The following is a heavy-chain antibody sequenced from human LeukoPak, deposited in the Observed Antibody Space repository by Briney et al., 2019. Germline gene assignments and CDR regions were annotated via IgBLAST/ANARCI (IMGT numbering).Heavy chain of an antibody. CDR1: GGSFSGYY. Sequence: SETLSLTCAVYGGSFSGYYWSWIRQPPGKGLEWIGEINHSGSTNYNPSLKSRVTISVDTSKNQFSLKLSSVTAADTAVYYCARVDYYGSGSYPTFDYWGQGTLVTVSS. J-gene: IGHJ4*02. D-gene: IGHD3-10*01. CDR3: ARVDYYGSGSYPTFDY. CDR2: INHSGST. V-gene: IGHV4-34*01.